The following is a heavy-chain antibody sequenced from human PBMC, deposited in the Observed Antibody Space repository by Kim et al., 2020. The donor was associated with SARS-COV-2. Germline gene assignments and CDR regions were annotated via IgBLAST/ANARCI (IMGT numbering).Heavy chain of an antibody. CDR3: ARGGSMGANDLSYYYYGMDV. D-gene: IGHD1-26*01. V-gene: IGHV1-8*01. J-gene: IGHJ6*02. Sequence: ASVKVSCKACGYTFTSYDINWVRQATGQGLEWMGWMNPNSGNTGYAQKFQGRVTMTRNTSISTAYMELSSLRSEDTAVYYCARGGSMGANDLSYYYYGMDVWGQGTTVTVSS. CDR2: MNPNSGNT. CDR1: GYTFTSYD.